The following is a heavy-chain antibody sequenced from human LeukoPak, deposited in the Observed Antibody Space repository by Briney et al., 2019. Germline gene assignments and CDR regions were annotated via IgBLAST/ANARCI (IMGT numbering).Heavy chain of an antibody. Sequence: ASVKVSCKASGYTFTSYYMHWVRQAPGQGLEWMGIINPSGGSTNYTQNFQGRVTMTRDTSKSTVYMELSSLRSEDTAVYYCVRVRDGYNDAYDIWGQGTMVTVPS. CDR2: INPSGGST. V-gene: IGHV1-46*01. D-gene: IGHD5-24*01. CDR1: GYTFTSYY. J-gene: IGHJ3*02. CDR3: VRVRDGYNDAYDI.